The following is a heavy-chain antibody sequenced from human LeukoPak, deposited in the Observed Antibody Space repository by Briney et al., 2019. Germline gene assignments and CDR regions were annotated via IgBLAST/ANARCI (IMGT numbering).Heavy chain of an antibody. V-gene: IGHV1-18*01. CDR2: ISAYNGNT. Sequence: ASVKVSCKASGYTFTTYGISWVRQAPGQGLEWMGWISAYNGNTYYAQKVQGRVTMTTDTSTSTAYMELRSLRSDDTAVYYCARDLYYYDSSTYYHDTFDIWGQGTMVTVPS. CDR3: ARDLYYYDSSTYYHDTFDI. D-gene: IGHD3-22*01. J-gene: IGHJ3*02. CDR1: GYTFTTYG.